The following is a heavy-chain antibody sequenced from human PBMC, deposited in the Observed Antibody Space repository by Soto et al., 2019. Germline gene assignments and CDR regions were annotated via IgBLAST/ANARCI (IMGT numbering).Heavy chain of an antibody. Sequence: KPSETLSLTCAVSGGSISSGAYSWSWIRQPPGKGLEWVGYIYHSGSTYYNPSLKSRVTISVDRSKNRFSLNLNSVTAADTAVYYCARANRPITMTYTNWFDPWGQGTLVTVSS. D-gene: IGHD3-22*01. CDR1: GGSISSGAYS. J-gene: IGHJ5*02. CDR3: ARANRPITMTYTNWFDP. CDR2: IYHSGST. V-gene: IGHV4-30-2*01.